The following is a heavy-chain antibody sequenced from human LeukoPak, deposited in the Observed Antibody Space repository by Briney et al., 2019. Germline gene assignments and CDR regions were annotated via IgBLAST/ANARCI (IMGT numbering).Heavy chain of an antibody. D-gene: IGHD3-22*01. CDR3: AKVSTYYYDGSGYSHFDY. CDR1: GFTFSSYA. V-gene: IGHV3-23*01. Sequence: GESLRLSCAASGFTFSSYAMSWVRQAPGKGLEWVSSTSGSGGSTYYADSVKGRFTISRDNSKNTLYLQMNSLRAEDTAVYYCAKVSTYYYDGSGYSHFDYWGQGTLVTVSS. CDR2: TSGSGGST. J-gene: IGHJ4*02.